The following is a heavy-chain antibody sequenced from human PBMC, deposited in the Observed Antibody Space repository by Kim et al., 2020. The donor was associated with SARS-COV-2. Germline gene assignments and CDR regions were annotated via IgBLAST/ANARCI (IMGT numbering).Heavy chain of an antibody. V-gene: IGHV4-59*01. J-gene: IGHJ3*02. D-gene: IGHD3-16*01. CDR3: ANITIGDAFDI. CDR2: IYYRGST. CDR1: GASINSYY. Sequence: SETLSLTCTVSGASINSYYWSWIRQPPGKGLEWIGYIYYRGSTNYNPSLKSRVTISIDTSKNQFSLKLRSVTAAETAVYYCANITIGDAFDIWGQGTTVTISS.